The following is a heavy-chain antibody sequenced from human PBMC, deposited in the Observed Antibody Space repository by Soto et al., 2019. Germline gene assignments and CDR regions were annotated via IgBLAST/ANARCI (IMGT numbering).Heavy chain of an antibody. CDR3: IHGTDYFDY. CDR1: GFSLRTTGVG. J-gene: IGHJ4*02. CDR2: IYWNDDK. V-gene: IGHV2-5*01. Sequence: QITLKESGPTLGKPTQTLTLTCSFSGFSLRTTGVGVGWIRQPPGKALEWLALIYWNDDKRYSPSLKNSFTITKDTSKNQVVLTMTNMDPVDTATYYCIHGTDYFDYWGQGVLVTVSS.